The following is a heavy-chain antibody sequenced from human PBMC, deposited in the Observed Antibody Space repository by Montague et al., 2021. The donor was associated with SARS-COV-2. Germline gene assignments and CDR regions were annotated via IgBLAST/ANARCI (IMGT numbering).Heavy chain of an antibody. CDR2: IDWDDDK. J-gene: IGHJ4*02. V-gene: IGHV2-70*11. CDR1: GFSLSTSGMC. D-gene: IGHD1-26*01. Sequence: ALAKPTKTLTLTCTFSGFSLSTSGMCVSWIRQPPGKALEWLARIDWDDDKYYSTSLKTRLTISKDTSKNQVVLTMTNMDPVDTATYYCARMSAGATIAFDYWGQGTLVTVSS. CDR3: ARMSAGATIAFDY.